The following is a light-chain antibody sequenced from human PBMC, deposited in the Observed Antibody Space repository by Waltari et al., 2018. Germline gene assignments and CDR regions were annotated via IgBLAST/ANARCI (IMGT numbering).Light chain of an antibody. V-gene: IGKV3-11*01. CDR3: QQCNNSPPT. CDR1: QSVSSQ. Sequence: DIVLTQSPATLSLSPGEGATLSCRASQSVSSQLVWYQQKRGQAPRLLIYDASNRATGIPARCSGSGSGTDFTLTISSLEPEDFAVYYCQQCNNSPPTFGQGTKVEIK. J-gene: IGKJ1*01. CDR2: DAS.